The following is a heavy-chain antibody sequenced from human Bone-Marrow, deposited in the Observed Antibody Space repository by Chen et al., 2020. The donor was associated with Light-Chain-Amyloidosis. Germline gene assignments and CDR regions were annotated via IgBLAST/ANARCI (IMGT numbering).Heavy chain of an antibody. J-gene: IGHJ4*02. D-gene: IGHD1-26*01. Sequence: EVQLVESGGGLVQPGGSLRLSCAASGFTFSSYEMNWVRQAPGKGLEWVSYISRSGINIYYAGSVKGRFTISRDNAKNSLYLQMNNLRAEDTAVYYCARGGSYYYFDYWGQGILVTVSS. CDR2: ISRSGINI. V-gene: IGHV3-48*03. CDR3: ARGGSYYYFDY. CDR1: GFTFSSYE.